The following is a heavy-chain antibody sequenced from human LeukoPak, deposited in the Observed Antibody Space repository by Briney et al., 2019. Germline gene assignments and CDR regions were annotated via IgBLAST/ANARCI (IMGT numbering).Heavy chain of an antibody. V-gene: IGHV1-8*01. Sequence: ASVKVSCKASGYTFTSYDINWVRQATGQGLEWMGWMNPNSGNTGYAQKFQGRVTMTRNTSISTAYMEPSSLRSEDTAVYYCARGMTTVTNDAFDIWGQGTMVTVSS. CDR2: MNPNSGNT. CDR1: GYTFTSYD. D-gene: IGHD4-17*01. CDR3: ARGMTTVTNDAFDI. J-gene: IGHJ3*02.